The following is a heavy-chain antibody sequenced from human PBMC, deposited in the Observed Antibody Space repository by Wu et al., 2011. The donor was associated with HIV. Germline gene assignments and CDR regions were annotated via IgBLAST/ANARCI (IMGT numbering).Heavy chain of an antibody. D-gene: IGHD2-2*01. Sequence: QIQLVQSGSEVKKPGASVKVSCKTSGYTFTNFGLTWVRQAPGQGLEWMGWISAYNGDTHSAQNLQDRVIMTIDTSTSTAYMELSSLRSEDTAVYYCARGMGDRPAAGEGSFDYWGQGTLVTVSS. CDR3: ARGMGDRPAAGEGSFDY. CDR1: GYTFTNFG. J-gene: IGHJ4*02. CDR2: ISAYNGDT. V-gene: IGHV1-18*01.